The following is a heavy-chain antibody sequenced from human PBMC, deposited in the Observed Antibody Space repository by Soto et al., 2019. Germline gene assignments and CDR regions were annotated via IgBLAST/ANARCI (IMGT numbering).Heavy chain of an antibody. Sequence: GGSLRLSCEASDFTFSSYAMSWVRQAPGKGLEWVSAISGSGGSTYYADSVKGRFTISRDNSKNTLYLQMNSLRAEDTAVYYCAKLGSWYRALDNDYWGQGTLVTVSS. J-gene: IGHJ4*02. CDR3: AKLGSWYRALDNDY. CDR2: ISGSGGST. CDR1: DFTFSSYA. V-gene: IGHV3-23*01. D-gene: IGHD6-13*01.